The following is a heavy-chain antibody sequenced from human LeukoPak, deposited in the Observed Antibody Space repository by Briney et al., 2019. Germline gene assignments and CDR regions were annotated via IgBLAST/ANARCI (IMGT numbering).Heavy chain of an antibody. CDR1: GGSISSYY. D-gene: IGHD5-18*01. CDR3: ARHVDTAMDLDY. V-gene: IGHV4-4*09. CDR2: IYTSGST. Sequence: PSETLSLTCTVSGGSISSYYWSWIRQPPGKGLEWIGYIYTSGSTNYNPSLKSRVTISVDTSKNQFSLKLSSVTAADTAVYYCARHVDTAMDLDYWGQGTLVTVSS. J-gene: IGHJ4*02.